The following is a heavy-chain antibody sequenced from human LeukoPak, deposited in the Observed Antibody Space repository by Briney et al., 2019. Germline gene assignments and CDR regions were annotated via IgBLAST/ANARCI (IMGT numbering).Heavy chain of an antibody. CDR1: GFTFSSYS. J-gene: IGHJ3*02. V-gene: IGHV3-48*01. CDR3: ATCSSTSCYTWRIGAFDI. CDR2: ISSSSSTI. D-gene: IGHD2-2*02. Sequence: PGGSLRLSCAASGFTFSSYSMNWVRQAPGKGLEWVSYISSSSSTIYYADSVKGRFTISRDNAKNSLYLQMNSLRAEDTAVYYCATCSSTSCYTWRIGAFDIWGQGTMVTVSS.